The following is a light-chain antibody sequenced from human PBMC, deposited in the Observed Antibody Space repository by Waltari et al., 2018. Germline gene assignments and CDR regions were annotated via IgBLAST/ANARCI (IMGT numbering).Light chain of an antibody. V-gene: IGLV2-8*01. Sequence: QSALTQPPSASGSPGQSVTISCTGTSRDVGGYNYVSWYQQHPGKAPKLMIYEVSKRPSGVPDRFSGSKSGNTASLTVSGLQAEDEADYYCSSYAGIYWVFGGGTKLTVL. CDR1: SRDVGGYNY. CDR3: SSYAGIYWV. CDR2: EVS. J-gene: IGLJ3*02.